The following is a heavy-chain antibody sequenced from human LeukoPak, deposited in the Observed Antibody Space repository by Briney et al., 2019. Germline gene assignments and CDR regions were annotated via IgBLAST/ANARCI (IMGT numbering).Heavy chain of an antibody. CDR2: VIPIFATT. D-gene: IGHD2-15*01. CDR1: GGAFNGYA. CDR3: ARDRVVALRSRGVRYFQH. V-gene: IGHV1-69*13. Sequence: SVKVSCKASGGAFNGYAISWVRQAPGHGLEWMGDVIPIFATTHYAQKFQGRLTLTADESTNTAYMELSSLKSEDTAVYYCARDRVVALRSRGVRYFQHWGQGTLVTVSS. J-gene: IGHJ1*01.